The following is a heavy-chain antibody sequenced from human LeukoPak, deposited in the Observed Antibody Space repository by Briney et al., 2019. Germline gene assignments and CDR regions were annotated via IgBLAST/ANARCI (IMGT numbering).Heavy chain of an antibody. CDR3: ARDSAAAGMDAFDI. J-gene: IGHJ3*02. Sequence: PSETLSLTCAASGGSISSSNWWSWVRKPPGKGLEWIGEIYHGGSTNYNPSLKSRVTISVDKSKKQFSLKLSSVIAADTAVYYCARDSAAAGMDAFDIWGQGTMVTVSS. CDR2: IYHGGST. D-gene: IGHD6-13*01. V-gene: IGHV4-4*02. CDR1: GGSISSSNW.